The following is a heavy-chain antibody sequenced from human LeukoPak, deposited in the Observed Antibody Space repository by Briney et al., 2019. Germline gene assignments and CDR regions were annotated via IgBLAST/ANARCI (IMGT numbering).Heavy chain of an antibody. CDR1: GFTFSSYG. Sequence: GGSLRLSCAASGFTFSSYGMHWVRQAPGKGLEWVAVISYDGSNKYYADSVKGRFTISRDNSKNTLYLQMNSLRAEDTAVYYCAKDRGPRVQLFDYWGQGTLVTVSS. V-gene: IGHV3-30*18. CDR3: AKDRGPRVQLFDY. D-gene: IGHD5-18*01. J-gene: IGHJ4*02. CDR2: ISYDGSNK.